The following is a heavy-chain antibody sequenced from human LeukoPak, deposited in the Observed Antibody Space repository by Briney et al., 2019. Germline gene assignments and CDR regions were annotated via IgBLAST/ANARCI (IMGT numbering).Heavy chain of an antibody. Sequence: SETLSLTCTVSGYSISSGYHWGWIRQPPGKGLEWIGSIYHSGSTYYSPSLKSRVTISVDTSKNQFSLKLSSVTAADTAVYYCARDGVLYNWFDPWGQGTLVTVSS. CDR2: IYHSGST. V-gene: IGHV4-38-2*02. CDR3: ARDGVLYNWFDP. D-gene: IGHD2-8*02. J-gene: IGHJ5*02. CDR1: GYSISSGYH.